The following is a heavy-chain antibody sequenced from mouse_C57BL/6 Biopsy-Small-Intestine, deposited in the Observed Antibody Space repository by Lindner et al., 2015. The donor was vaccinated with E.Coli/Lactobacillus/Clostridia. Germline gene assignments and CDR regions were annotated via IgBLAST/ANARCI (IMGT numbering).Heavy chain of an antibody. CDR1: GYAFSSSW. J-gene: IGHJ3*01. CDR2: IYPGDGDT. V-gene: IGHV1-82*01. CDR3: ARPKLEGFAY. Sequence: VQLQESGPELVKPGASVKISCKASGYAFSSSWMNWVKQRPGKGLEWIGRIYPGDGDTNYNGKFKGKATLTVDQSSSTAYMQLNSLTSEDSAVYYCARPKLEGFAYWGQGTLVTVSA.